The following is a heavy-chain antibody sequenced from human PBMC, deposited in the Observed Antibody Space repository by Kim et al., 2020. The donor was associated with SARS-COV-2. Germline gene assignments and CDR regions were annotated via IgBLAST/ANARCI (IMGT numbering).Heavy chain of an antibody. Sequence: GGSLRLSCAASGFTFSSYSMNWVRQAPGKGLEWVSSISSSSSYIYYADSVKGRFTISRDNAKNSLYLQMNSLRAEDTAVYYCARDRYYYGSESLDAFDIWGQGRMVTVSS. CDR1: GFTFSSYS. CDR2: ISSSSSYI. J-gene: IGHJ3*02. V-gene: IGHV3-21*01. CDR3: ARDRYYYGSESLDAFDI. D-gene: IGHD3-10*01.